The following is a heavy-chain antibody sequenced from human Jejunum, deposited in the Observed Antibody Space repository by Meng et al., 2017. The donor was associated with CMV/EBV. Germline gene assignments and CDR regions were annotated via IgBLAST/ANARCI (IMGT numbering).Heavy chain of an antibody. V-gene: IGHV3-74*01. D-gene: IGHD1-26*01. CDR3: VRAGSGNAYGLFDY. CDR1: GFTFSSHW. J-gene: IGHJ4*02. CDR2: INGAGSDI. Sequence: GFTFSSHWMDWGRQGPGKGLVWVSRINGAGSDISYADSVKGRFTISRDNAENTLYLQMNSLRAEDMAVYYCVRAGSGNAYGLFDYWGQGTRVTVSS.